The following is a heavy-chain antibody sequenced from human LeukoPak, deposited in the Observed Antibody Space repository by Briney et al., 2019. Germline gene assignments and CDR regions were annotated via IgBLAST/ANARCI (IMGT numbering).Heavy chain of an antibody. CDR2: ISSSGSTI. CDR1: GFTFSSYE. V-gene: IGHV3-48*03. Sequence: GGSLRLSCAASGFTFSSYEMNWVRQAPGKGLEWVSYISSSGSTIYYADSVKGRFTISGDNAKNSLYLQMSRLRAEDTAVYYRARDSSTSAAFDYWGQGTLVTVSS. CDR3: ARDSSTSAAFDY. J-gene: IGHJ4*02. D-gene: IGHD6-13*01.